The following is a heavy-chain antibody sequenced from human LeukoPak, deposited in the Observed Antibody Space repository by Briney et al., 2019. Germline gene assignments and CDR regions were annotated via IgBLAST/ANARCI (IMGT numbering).Heavy chain of an antibody. CDR1: GFTFRGSG. CDR3: ARDYDFWSGYYSPTRGYFGY. Sequence: GGSLRLSCAASGFTFRGSGMHWVRQAPGKGLEGVTFIRYDGSNKYYTDSVKGRFTISRDNSKNTLYLQMDSMRAEETAVYYCARDYDFWSGYYSPTRGYFGYWGQGTLVTVSS. CDR2: IRYDGSNK. J-gene: IGHJ4*02. D-gene: IGHD3-3*01. V-gene: IGHV3-30*02.